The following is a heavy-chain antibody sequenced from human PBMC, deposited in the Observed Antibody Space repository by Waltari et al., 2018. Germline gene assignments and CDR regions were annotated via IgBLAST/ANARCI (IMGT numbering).Heavy chain of an antibody. CDR1: GYTFTSYD. Sequence: QVQLVQSGAEVKKHGASVKVSCKASGYTFTSYDINWVRPATGQGLEWMGWMNPNSGNTGYAQKFQGRVTMTRNTSISTAYMELSSLRSEDTAVYYCARGRQEGFLEWLLVGGGDYWGQGTLVTVSS. CDR2: MNPNSGNT. V-gene: IGHV1-8*01. D-gene: IGHD3-3*01. J-gene: IGHJ4*02. CDR3: ARGRQEGFLEWLLVGGGDY.